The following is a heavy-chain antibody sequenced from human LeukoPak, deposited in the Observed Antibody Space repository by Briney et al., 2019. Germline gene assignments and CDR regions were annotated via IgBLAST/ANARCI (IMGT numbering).Heavy chain of an antibody. CDR1: GFTFTSYS. CDR3: ARDPGGVTTPSNWFDP. Sequence: PGGSLRLSCAASGFTFTSYSMNWVRQAPGRGLEWVSSISSSSTYIYYADSVKGRFTISRDNAKNSLYLQINSLRAEDTAVYYCARDPGGVTTPSNWFDPWGQGTLVTVSS. V-gene: IGHV3-21*01. CDR2: ISSSSTYI. J-gene: IGHJ5*02. D-gene: IGHD4-17*01.